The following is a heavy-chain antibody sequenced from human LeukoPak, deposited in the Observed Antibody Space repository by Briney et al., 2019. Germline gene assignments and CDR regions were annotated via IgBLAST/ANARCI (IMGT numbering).Heavy chain of an antibody. D-gene: IGHD3-22*01. CDR2: INPNSGGT. CDR3: ARVLLSYYFDSSGYYDY. CDR1: GYTFTVYY. Sequence: GASVKVSFKASGYTFTVYYMHWVRQAPGQGLEWMGWINPNSGGTNYAQKFQDRVTMTRDTSISTAYMELRRLRSDDTAVYYCARVLLSYYFDSSGYYDYWGQGTLVTVSS. V-gene: IGHV1-2*02. J-gene: IGHJ4*02.